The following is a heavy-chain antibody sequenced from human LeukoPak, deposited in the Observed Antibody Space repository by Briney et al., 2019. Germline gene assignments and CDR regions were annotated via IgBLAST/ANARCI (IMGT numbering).Heavy chain of an antibody. CDR2: IYRGGTT. V-gene: IGHV3-66*01. D-gene: IGHD3-22*01. CDR1: GFTVSSNC. Sequence: GGSLRLSCVASGFTVSSNCMSWVRQAPGKGPEWLSVIYRGGTTYYAGSVKGRFTISRDDSKNTLYLQMNSLRAEDTAVYYCARDYYYDDSGQPVRLDYWGQGTLVTVSS. CDR3: ARDYYYDDSGQPVRLDY. J-gene: IGHJ4*02.